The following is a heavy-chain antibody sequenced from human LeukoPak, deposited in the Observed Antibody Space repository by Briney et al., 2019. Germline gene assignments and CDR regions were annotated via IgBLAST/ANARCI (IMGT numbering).Heavy chain of an antibody. D-gene: IGHD1-14*01. V-gene: IGHV1-2*02. J-gene: IGHJ4*02. CDR1: GYTFTGYY. Sequence: GASVTVSCTTSGYTFTGYYMHWVRQAPGQGLEWMGWINPKTGGTSYAQKFQGRVTMTRDTSISTVNMELSRLTSDDTAVYYCARATAENDHWGQGTLVTVSS. CDR3: ARATAENDH. CDR2: INPKTGGT.